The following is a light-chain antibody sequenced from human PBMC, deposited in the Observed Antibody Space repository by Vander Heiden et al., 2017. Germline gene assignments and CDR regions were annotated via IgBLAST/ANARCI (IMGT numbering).Light chain of an antibody. V-gene: IGLV1-40*01. CDR1: SSNIGAGYD. CDR3: QSYDSSLSDVV. J-gene: IGLJ2*01. CDR2: GNS. Sequence: QSVLTQPPSVSGAPGQMVTISCTGSSSNIGAGYDVHGYQQRPGTAPKLLIYGNSNRPSGVPDRFSGSKSGTSASLAITGLQAEDEADYYCQSYDSSLSDVVFGGGTKLTVL.